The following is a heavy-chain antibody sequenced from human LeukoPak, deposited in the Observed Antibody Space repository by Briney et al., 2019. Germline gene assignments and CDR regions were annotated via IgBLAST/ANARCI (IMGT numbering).Heavy chain of an antibody. CDR1: GGSISSGSYY. Sequence: PSETLSLTCTVSGGSISSGSYYWSWIRQPAGKGLEWIGRLYTSGSTNYSPSLKSRVTISVDTSKNQFSLKLSSVSAADTGVYYCAREGVDTAMITWFDYWGQGTLVTVSS. V-gene: IGHV4-61*02. D-gene: IGHD5-18*01. CDR3: AREGVDTAMITWFDY. CDR2: LYTSGST. J-gene: IGHJ5*01.